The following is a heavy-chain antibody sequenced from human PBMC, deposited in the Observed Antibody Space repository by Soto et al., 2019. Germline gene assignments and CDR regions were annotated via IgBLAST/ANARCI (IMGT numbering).Heavy chain of an antibody. Sequence: SETLSLTCTVSGGSVSSGSYYWSWIRQPPGKGLEWIGYIYYSGSTNYNPSLKSRVTISVDTSKNQFSLKLSSVTAADTAVYYCARESSSWYYFDYWGQGTLVTVSS. CDR1: GGSVSSGSYY. D-gene: IGHD6-13*01. V-gene: IGHV4-61*01. CDR3: ARESSSWYYFDY. J-gene: IGHJ4*02. CDR2: IYYSGST.